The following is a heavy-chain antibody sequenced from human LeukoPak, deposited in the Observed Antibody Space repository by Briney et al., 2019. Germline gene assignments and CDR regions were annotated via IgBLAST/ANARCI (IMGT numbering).Heavy chain of an antibody. Sequence: QPGGSLRLSCAASEFTFSSYSMNWVRQAPGKGLEWVSYISSSSTIYYADSAKGRFTISRDNAKNSLYLQMNSLRAEDTAVYYCARDPSGSRGWYSPTYFNYWGKGPLVTVS. J-gene: IGHJ4*02. CDR2: ISSSSTI. CDR1: EFTFSSYS. D-gene: IGHD6-19*01. CDR3: ARDPSGSRGWYSPTYFNY. V-gene: IGHV3-48*01.